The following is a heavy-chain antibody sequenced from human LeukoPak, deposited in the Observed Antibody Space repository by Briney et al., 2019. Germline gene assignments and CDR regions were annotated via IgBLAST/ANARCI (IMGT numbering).Heavy chain of an antibody. V-gene: IGHV1-24*01. CDR1: GYTLTELS. Sequence: ASVKVSCKVSGYTLTELSMHWVRQAPGKGLEWMGGFDPEDGETIYAQKFQGRVTMTEATSTDTAYMELSSLRSEDTAVYYCATGRYNWKFDYWGQGTLVTVSS. CDR3: ATGRYNWKFDY. CDR2: FDPEDGET. J-gene: IGHJ4*02. D-gene: IGHD1-20*01.